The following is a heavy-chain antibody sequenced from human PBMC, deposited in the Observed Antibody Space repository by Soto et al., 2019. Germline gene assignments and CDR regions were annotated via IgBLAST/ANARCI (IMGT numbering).Heavy chain of an antibody. CDR2: IGWNSYTI. V-gene: IGHV3-9*01. D-gene: IGHD3-16*01. Sequence: GGSLRLSCAASGFTFDNYAMYWVRQAPGKGLEWVSGIGWNSYTINYADSVKGRFTISRDNAKNSLYLQMNSLRAEDTALYYCARGYSGFGASSYFDYWGQGTTVTVSS. CDR1: GFTFDNYA. CDR3: ARGYSGFGASSYFDY. J-gene: IGHJ4*03.